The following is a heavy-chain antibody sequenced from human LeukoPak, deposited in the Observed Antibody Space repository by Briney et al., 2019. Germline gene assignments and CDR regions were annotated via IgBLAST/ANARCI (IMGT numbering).Heavy chain of an antibody. CDR2: IYYSGST. D-gene: IGHD3-22*01. V-gene: IGHV4-59*01. J-gene: IGHJ4*02. Sequence: PSETLSLTCTVSGGSISSYYWSWIRQPPGKGLEWIGYIYYSGSTNYNPSLKSRVTISVDTSKNQFSLKLSSVTAADTAVYYCARGPYDSSGYYFYWGQGTLVTVSS. CDR3: ARGPYDSSGYYFY. CDR1: GGSISSYY.